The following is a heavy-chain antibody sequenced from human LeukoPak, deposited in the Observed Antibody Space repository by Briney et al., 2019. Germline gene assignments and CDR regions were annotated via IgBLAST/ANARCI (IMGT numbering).Heavy chain of an antibody. CDR1: GFTFDDYA. CDR2: IWYDGSNK. CDR3: ARGPPGWFGELLLFLAFDI. V-gene: IGHV3-33*08. D-gene: IGHD3-10*01. J-gene: IGHJ3*02. Sequence: GGSLRLSCAASGFTFDDYAMHWVRQAPGKGLEWVAVIWYDGSNKYYADSVKGRFTISRDNSKNTLYLQMNSLRAEDTAVYYCARGPPGWFGELLLFLAFDIWGQGTMVTVSS.